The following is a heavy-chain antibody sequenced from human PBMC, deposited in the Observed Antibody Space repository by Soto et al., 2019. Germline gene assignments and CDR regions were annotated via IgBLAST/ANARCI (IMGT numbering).Heavy chain of an antibody. Sequence: GGSLRLSCVGSGFTFRDSVMAWARQAPGKGLEWLSVMSGDGRTRYAVSVTGRFTISRDNSKNTLYLQMRSLSAEEAAAYYCVIWHTPNVDSVPCTGFDFWGQGTHVTVSS. CDR3: VIWHTPNVDSVPCTGFDF. V-gene: IGHV3-23*01. CDR2: MSGDGRT. J-gene: IGHJ4*02. D-gene: IGHD2-8*02. CDR1: GFTFRDSV.